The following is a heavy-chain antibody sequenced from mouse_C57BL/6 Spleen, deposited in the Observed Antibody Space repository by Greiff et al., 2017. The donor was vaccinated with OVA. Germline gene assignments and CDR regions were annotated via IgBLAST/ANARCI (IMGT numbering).Heavy chain of an antibody. Sequence: QVQLQQPGAELVRPGSSVKLSCKASGYTFTSYWMDWVKQRPGQGLEWIGNIYPSDSATHYNQKFKDKATLTVDKSSSTAYMQLSSLTSEDSAVYYCARGITTVVEGYYFDYWGQGTTLTVSS. CDR1: GYTFTSYW. CDR3: ARGITTVVEGYYFDY. V-gene: IGHV1-61*01. CDR2: IYPSDSAT. D-gene: IGHD1-1*01. J-gene: IGHJ2*01.